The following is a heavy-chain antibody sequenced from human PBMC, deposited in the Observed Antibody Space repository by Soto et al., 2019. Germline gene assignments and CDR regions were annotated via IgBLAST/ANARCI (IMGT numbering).Heavy chain of an antibody. V-gene: IGHV1-69*01. D-gene: IGHD3-22*01. Sequence: QVQLVQSGAEVKKPGSSVKVSCKASGAPLGGNALAWCRRAPGQGLEWMGGFFPIFGTANYAKKFQGRVTIPADESTSTAYMELSSLRSEDTAVYYCARVGGDDSSGYYPWYYYGMDVWGQGTTVTVSS. CDR3: ARVGGDDSSGYYPWYYYGMDV. J-gene: IGHJ6*02. CDR1: GAPLGGNA. CDR2: FFPIFGTA.